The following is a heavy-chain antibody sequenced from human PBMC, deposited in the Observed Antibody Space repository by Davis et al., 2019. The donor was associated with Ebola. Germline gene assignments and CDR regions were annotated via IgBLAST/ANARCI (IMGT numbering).Heavy chain of an antibody. J-gene: IGHJ3*02. CDR3: ARGAYSSGWPDAFDI. CDR1: GGSISSSSYY. Sequence: PSETLSLTCTVSGGSISSSSYYWGWIRQPPGKGLEWIGSIYYSGSTYYNPSLKSRVTISVDTSKNQFSLKLSSVTAADTAVYYCARGAYSSGWPDAFDIWGQGTMVTVSS. D-gene: IGHD6-19*01. CDR2: IYYSGST. V-gene: IGHV4-39*07.